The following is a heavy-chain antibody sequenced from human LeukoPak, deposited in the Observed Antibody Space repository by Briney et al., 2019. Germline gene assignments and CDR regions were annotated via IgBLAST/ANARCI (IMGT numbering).Heavy chain of an antibody. V-gene: IGHV1-69*05. Sequence: GASVKVSCKASGGTFSSYAISWVRQAPGQGLEWMGGIIPILGTANYEQKFQGRVTITTDESTSTAYMELSSLRSEDTAVYYCARESPPPYYYDSSLSDAFDIWGKGTMVTVSS. CDR3: ARESPPPYYYDSSLSDAFDI. CDR1: GGTFSSYA. D-gene: IGHD3-22*01. J-gene: IGHJ3*02. CDR2: IIPILGTA.